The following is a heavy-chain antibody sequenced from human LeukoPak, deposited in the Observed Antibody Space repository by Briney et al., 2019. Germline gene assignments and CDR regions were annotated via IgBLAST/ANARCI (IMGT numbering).Heavy chain of an antibody. CDR3: SRSLDY. CDR1: GFPFSDYW. Sequence: GGSLRLSCAASGFPFSDYWMDWVRQAPGKGMEWVANIKEDGSKKSYADSVYGRFTISRDNAKSSLYLQMNSLRADDTAVYYCSRSLDYWGQGALVTVSS. CDR2: IKEDGSKK. V-gene: IGHV3-7*01. J-gene: IGHJ4*02.